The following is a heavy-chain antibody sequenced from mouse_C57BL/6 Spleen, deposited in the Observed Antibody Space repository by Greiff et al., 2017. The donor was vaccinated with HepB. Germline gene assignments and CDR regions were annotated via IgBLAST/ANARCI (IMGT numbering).Heavy chain of an antibody. J-gene: IGHJ1*03. CDR2: INPNNGGT. D-gene: IGHD2-2*01. Sequence: EVKLQESGPELVKPGASVKMSCKASGYTFTDYNMHWVKQSHGKSLEWIGYINPNNGGTSYNQKFKGKATLTVNKSSSTAYMELRSLTSEDSAVYYCARYGYHWYFDVWGTGTTVTVSS. CDR1: GYTFTDYN. V-gene: IGHV1-22*01. CDR3: ARYGYHWYFDV.